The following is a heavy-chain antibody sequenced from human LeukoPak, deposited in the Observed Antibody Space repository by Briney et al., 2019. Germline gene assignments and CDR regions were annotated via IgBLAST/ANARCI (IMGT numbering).Heavy chain of an antibody. V-gene: IGHV3-30*04. J-gene: IGHJ4*02. D-gene: IGHD3-9*01. CDR2: ISYDGSNK. CDR3: ARTLAGSDILTGYPGY. CDR1: GFTFSSYA. Sequence: GGSLRLSYAASGFTFSSYAMHWVRQAPGKGLEWVAVISYDGSNKYYADSVKGRFTISRDNSKNTLYLQMNSLRAEDTAVYYCARTLAGSDILTGYPGYWGQGTLVTVSS.